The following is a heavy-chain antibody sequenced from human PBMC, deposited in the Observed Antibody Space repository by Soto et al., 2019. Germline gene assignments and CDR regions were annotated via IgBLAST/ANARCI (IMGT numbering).Heavy chain of an antibody. Sequence: ASVKVSCKASGYTFTSYGISWVRQAPGQGLEWMGWISAYNGNTNYAQKLQGRVTMTTDTSTSTAYMELRSLRSDDTAVYYCARAPSSSYYDILTGYYFWPVVDYWGQGTLVTVSS. CDR1: GYTFTSYG. CDR3: ARAPSSSYYDILTGYYFWPVVDY. D-gene: IGHD3-9*01. J-gene: IGHJ4*02. V-gene: IGHV1-18*01. CDR2: ISAYNGNT.